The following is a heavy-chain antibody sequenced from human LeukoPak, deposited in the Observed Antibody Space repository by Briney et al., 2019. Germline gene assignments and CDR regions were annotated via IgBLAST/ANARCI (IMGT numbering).Heavy chain of an antibody. CDR3: ARGGLITVTYADY. CDR2: IIPIFGTA. V-gene: IGHV1-69*13. J-gene: IGHJ4*02. Sequence: ASVKVSCKASGGTFISYAISWVRQAPGQGLEWMGGIIPIFGTANYAQKFQGRVTITADESTSTAYMELSSLRSEDTAVYYCARGGLITVTYADYWGQGTLVTVSS. D-gene: IGHD4-17*01. CDR1: GGTFISYA.